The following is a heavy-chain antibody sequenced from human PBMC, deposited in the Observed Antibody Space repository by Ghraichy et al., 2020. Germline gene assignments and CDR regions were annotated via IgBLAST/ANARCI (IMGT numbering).Heavy chain of an antibody. V-gene: IGHV3-74*01. CDR1: GFTFSTYW. D-gene: IGHD2-21*02. CDR3: ARGGDLPREY. J-gene: IGHJ4*02. Sequence: LSLTCAASGFTFSTYWMHWVRQAPGKGLVWVSRINSDGNSTRYADSVKGRFTISRDNAKNTLYLQMNSLRAEDTAVYYCARGGDLPREYWGQGTLVTVSS. CDR2: INSDGNST.